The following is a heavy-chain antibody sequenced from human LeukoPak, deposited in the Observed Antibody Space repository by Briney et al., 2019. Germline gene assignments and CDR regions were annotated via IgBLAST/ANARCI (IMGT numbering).Heavy chain of an antibody. CDR1: GGSISSHY. D-gene: IGHD3-10*01. CDR3: ARGAVVYYGSGSYYNVWYFDY. J-gene: IGHJ4*02. Sequence: SSETLSLTCTVPGGSISSHYWSWIRQPPGKGLEWIGYIYYSGSTNYNPSLKSRVTISVDTSKNQFSLKLSSVTAADTAVYYCARGAVVYYGSGSYYNVWYFDYWGQGTLVTVSS. CDR2: IYYSGST. V-gene: IGHV4-59*11.